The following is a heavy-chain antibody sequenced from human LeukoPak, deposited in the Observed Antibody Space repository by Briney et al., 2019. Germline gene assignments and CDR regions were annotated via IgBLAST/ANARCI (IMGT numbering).Heavy chain of an antibody. CDR2: IYPGDSDT. J-gene: IGHJ4*02. CDR3: ARHIYSGSYYLDY. CDR1: GYSFTSYW. V-gene: IGHV5-51*01. Sequence: GESLKISCQGSGYSFTSYWIGWVRQMPGKGLVWMGIIYPGDSDTRYSPSFQGQVTISADKSTSTAYLQWSSLKASDTAVYYCARHIYSGSYYLDYWGQGTLVTVSS. D-gene: IGHD1-26*01.